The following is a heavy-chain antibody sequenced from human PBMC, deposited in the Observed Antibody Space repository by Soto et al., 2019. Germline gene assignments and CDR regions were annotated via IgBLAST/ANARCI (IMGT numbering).Heavy chain of an antibody. CDR1: GGTFSTSA. V-gene: IGHV1-69*12. D-gene: IGHD3-3*02. CDR2: IMPVFATP. J-gene: IGHJ6*02. CDR3: ARDKDRQQLGGNYYYILDV. Sequence: QVQLVQWGAEVKKPGSSVKVSCKASGGTFSTSAISWVRQAPGQGLEWVGGIMPVFATPDYAQNFQGRVTITADESTTTAYLELTSLRTDDTAVYYCARDKDRQQLGGNYYYILDVWGQGTAITVSS.